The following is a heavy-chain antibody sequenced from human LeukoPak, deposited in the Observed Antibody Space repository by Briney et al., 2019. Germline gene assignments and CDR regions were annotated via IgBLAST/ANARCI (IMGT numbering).Heavy chain of an antibody. CDR2: IYHSGST. D-gene: IGHD1-26*01. V-gene: IGHV4-39*01. J-gene: IGHJ2*01. CDR1: GGSIGSSNYY. CDR3: ARMSYGSYWYFDL. Sequence: KPSETLSLTCTVSGGSIGSSNYYWGWIRQPPGKGLEWVGSIYHSGSTYYNPSLKSRVTISVDMSKNQFSLKLRSVTAADTAVYYCARMSYGSYWYFDLWGRGTLVTVSS.